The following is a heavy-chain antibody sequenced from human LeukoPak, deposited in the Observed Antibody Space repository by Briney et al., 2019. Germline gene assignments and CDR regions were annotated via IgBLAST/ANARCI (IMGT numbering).Heavy chain of an antibody. CDR2: IRYDGNNK. Sequence: GGSLRLSCAASGFSFNTYGMNWVRQAPGKGLEWVAFIRYDGNNKYYADSVKGRFTISRDNSKNTVYLQMHSLKTEDTAVYYCARTTHRTSDAFDIWGQGAMVTVSS. CDR3: ARTTHRTSDAFDI. D-gene: IGHD1-7*01. J-gene: IGHJ3*02. CDR1: GFSFNTYG. V-gene: IGHV3-30*02.